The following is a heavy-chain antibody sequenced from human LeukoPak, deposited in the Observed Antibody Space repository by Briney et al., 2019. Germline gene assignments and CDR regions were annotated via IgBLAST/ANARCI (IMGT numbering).Heavy chain of an antibody. CDR3: ARGMISGGDFDY. D-gene: IGHD3-16*01. V-gene: IGHV4-59*01. CDR2: IYYSGST. Sequence: SETLSLTCTVSGGSISSYYWSWIRQPPGKGLEWIGYIYYSGSTNYNPSLKSRVTISVDTSKNQFSLKLSSVTAADTAVYYCARGMISGGDFDYWGQGTLVTVSS. J-gene: IGHJ4*02. CDR1: GGSISSYY.